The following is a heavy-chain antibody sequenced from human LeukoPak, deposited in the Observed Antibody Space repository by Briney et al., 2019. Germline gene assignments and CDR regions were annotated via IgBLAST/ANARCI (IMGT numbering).Heavy chain of an antibody. CDR3: ARSEAFDY. J-gene: IGHJ4*02. V-gene: IGHV1-2*02. CDR1: GYTFAGYY. CDR2: INPSTGGT. Sequence: ASVKVSCKASGYTFAGYYLHWVRQAPGQGLEWMGWINPSTGGTNYARKFQGRVTMTRDTSISTAYMELSRLTSDDTAVYYCARSEAFDYWGQGTLVTVSS.